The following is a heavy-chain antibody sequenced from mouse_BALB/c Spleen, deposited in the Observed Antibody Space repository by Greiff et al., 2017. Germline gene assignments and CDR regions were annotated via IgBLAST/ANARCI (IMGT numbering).Heavy chain of an antibody. Sequence: VQLQQSGAELVKPGASVKLSCTASGFNIKDTYMHWVKQRPEQGLEWIGRIDPANGNTKYDPKFQGKATITADTSSNTAYLQLSSLTSEDTAVYYCARPFITPATGAMDYWGQGTSVTVSS. J-gene: IGHJ4*01. CDR1: GFNIKDTY. CDR3: ARPFITPATGAMDY. D-gene: IGHD1-2*01. V-gene: IGHV14-3*02. CDR2: IDPANGNT.